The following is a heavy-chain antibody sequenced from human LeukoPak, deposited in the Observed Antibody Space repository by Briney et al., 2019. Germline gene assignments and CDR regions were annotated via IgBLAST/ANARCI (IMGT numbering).Heavy chain of an antibody. CDR2: IYTSGST. D-gene: IGHD1-26*01. CDR1: GGSISSGSYY. V-gene: IGHV4-61*02. Sequence: SQTLSLTCTVSGGSISSGSYYWSWIRQPAGKGLEWIGRIYTSGSTNYNPSLKSRVTISVDTSKNQFSLKLSSVTAADTAVYYCASGLKVVGATHYWGQGTLVTVSS. CDR3: ASGLKVVGATHY. J-gene: IGHJ4*02.